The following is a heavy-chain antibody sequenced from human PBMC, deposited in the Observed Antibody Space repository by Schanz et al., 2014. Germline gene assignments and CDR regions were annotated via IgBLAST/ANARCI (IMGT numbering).Heavy chain of an antibody. CDR2: ISDSGTYT. CDR3: AKGRFGELSAFDI. V-gene: IGHV3-23*01. Sequence: EVHLLESGGGLVPPGGSLRLSCAASGFTFSSYSMNWVRQAPGKGLEWLSYISDSGTYTNYADSVKGRFTISRDNSKNTLYLQMNSLRAEDTAVYYCAKGRFGELSAFDIWGQGTMVTVSS. CDR1: GFTFSSYS. J-gene: IGHJ3*02. D-gene: IGHD3-10*01.